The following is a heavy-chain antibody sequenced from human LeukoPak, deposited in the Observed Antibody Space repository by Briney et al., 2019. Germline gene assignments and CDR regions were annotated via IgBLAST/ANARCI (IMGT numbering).Heavy chain of an antibody. V-gene: IGHV4-34*01. Sequence: SETLSLTCAVYGGSFSGYYWSWIRQPPGKGLEWIGEINHSGSTNYNPSLKSRVTISVDTSKNQFSLKLSSVTAADTALYYCARDPWEGEGETWFDPWGQGTLVTVSS. CDR2: INHSGST. J-gene: IGHJ5*02. CDR1: GGSFSGYY. CDR3: ARDPWEGEGETWFDP. D-gene: IGHD1-26*01.